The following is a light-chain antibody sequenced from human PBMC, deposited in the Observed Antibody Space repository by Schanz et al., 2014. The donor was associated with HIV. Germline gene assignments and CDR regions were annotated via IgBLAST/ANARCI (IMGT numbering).Light chain of an antibody. CDR2: GAS. CDR3: QQYGVSPPWT. V-gene: IGKV3-20*01. J-gene: IGKJ1*01. Sequence: EIVLTQSPGSLSLSPGERATLSCRASQSVSSNLGWYQQKPGQAPRLLIYGASSRATGIPDRFSGSGSGTDFTLTISGLEPEDFAVYYCQQYGVSPPWTFGQGTRVEIK. CDR1: QSVSSN.